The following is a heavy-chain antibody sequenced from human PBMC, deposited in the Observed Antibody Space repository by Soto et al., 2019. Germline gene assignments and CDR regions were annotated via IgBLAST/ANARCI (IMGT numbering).Heavy chain of an antibody. CDR1: GFSFTGYY. D-gene: IGHD6-6*01. J-gene: IGHJ5*02. Sequence: ASVKVSCKASGFSFTGYYIHWLRQAPGQGLEWMGWINAHSGGTEYAQKFQGRVTLTRDTSIATAYLTLTSLTSDDTALYYCAKDLTRQLAYWFHPSGPGANATV. CDR3: AKDLTRQLAYWFHP. CDR2: INAHSGGT. V-gene: IGHV1-2*02.